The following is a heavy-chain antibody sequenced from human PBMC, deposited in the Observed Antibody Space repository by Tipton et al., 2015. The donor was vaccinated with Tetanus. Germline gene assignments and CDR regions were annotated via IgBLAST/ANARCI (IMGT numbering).Heavy chain of an antibody. V-gene: IGHV4-34*01. D-gene: IGHD3-3*01. CDR1: GGSFSGYY. J-gene: IGHJ3*02. Sequence: TLSLTCAVYGGSFSGYYWSWIRQPPGKGLEWIGEINHSGSTNYNPSLKSRVTISVDTSKNQFSLKLSSVTAADTAVYYCARGEYDFWSGYDAFDIWGQGTMVTVSS. CDR3: ARGEYDFWSGYDAFDI. CDR2: INHSGST.